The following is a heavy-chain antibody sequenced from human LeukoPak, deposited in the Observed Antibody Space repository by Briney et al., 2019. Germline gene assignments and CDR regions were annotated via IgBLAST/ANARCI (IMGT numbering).Heavy chain of an antibody. D-gene: IGHD3-10*01. Sequence: SVKVSCKASGGTFSSYAISWVRQAPGQGLEWMGGIIPIFGTANYAQKFQGRVTITADESTSTAYMELSSLRSEDTAVYYCARGAPEVLPNWFDPWGQGTLVTVSS. J-gene: IGHJ5*02. CDR2: IIPIFGTA. CDR1: GGTFSSYA. CDR3: ARGAPEVLPNWFDP. V-gene: IGHV1-69*13.